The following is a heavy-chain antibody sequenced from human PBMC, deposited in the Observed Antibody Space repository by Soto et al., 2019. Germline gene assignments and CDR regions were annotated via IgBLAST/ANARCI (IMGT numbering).Heavy chain of an antibody. Sequence: SETLSLTCVVSDYSISSNNYLGWILQPPWKGLECIGSIHHSGSTYYSPSLNSRVTVSLDTSKNQFSLKLGSVNAADTAVYYCARMSVEMATTYYFDSWGQGALVTVSS. CDR3: ARMSVEMATTYYFDS. V-gene: IGHV4-38-2*01. D-gene: IGHD5-12*01. CDR1: DYSISSNNY. CDR2: IHHSGST. J-gene: IGHJ4*02.